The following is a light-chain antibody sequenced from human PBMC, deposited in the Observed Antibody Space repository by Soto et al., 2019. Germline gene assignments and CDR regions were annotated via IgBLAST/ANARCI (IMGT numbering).Light chain of an antibody. Sequence: DIQLTQSPSSLSASVGDSVTITCRASQGISRYLSWYQQKPGRAPKLLISAASTLQSGVPSKFSGSGSGIDFTLTISSLQPEDSATYYCQQYKSYPITFGQGTRLEI. V-gene: IGKV1-9*01. CDR2: AAS. J-gene: IGKJ5*01. CDR3: QQYKSYPIT. CDR1: QGISRY.